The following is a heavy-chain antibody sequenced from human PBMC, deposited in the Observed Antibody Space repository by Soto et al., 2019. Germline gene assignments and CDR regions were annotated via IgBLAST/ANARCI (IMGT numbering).Heavy chain of an antibody. CDR2: ISYDGSNK. Sequence: PGGSLRLSCAASGFTFSSYAMHWVRQAPGKGLEWVAVISYDGSNKYYADSVKGRFTISRDNSKNTLYLQMNSLRAEDTAVYYCARAPRGQQLSCWFDPWGQGTLVTVSS. CDR1: GFTFSSYA. D-gene: IGHD6-13*01. V-gene: IGHV3-30-3*01. CDR3: ARAPRGQQLSCWFDP. J-gene: IGHJ5*02.